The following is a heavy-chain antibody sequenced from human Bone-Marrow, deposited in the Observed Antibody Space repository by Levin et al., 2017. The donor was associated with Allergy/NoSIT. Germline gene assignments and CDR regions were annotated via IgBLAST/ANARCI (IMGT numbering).Heavy chain of an antibody. V-gene: IGHV4-30-4*01. Sequence: SCTVSGGSISSGDYYWSWIRQPPGKGLEWIGYISYSARTHYNPSLKSRVSISVDTSKNQFSLKLSSVTAADTAVYYCARTRGYTYGQDWYFDLWGRGTLVTVSS. D-gene: IGHD5-18*01. J-gene: IGHJ2*01. CDR2: ISYSART. CDR1: GGSISSGDYY. CDR3: ARTRGYTYGQDWYFDL.